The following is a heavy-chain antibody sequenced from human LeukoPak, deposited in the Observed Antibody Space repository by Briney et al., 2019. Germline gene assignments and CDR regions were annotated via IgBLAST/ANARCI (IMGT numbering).Heavy chain of an antibody. CDR3: ARDLRYSSGWGPGYYYYYMDV. CDR1: GGSISSYY. Sequence: PSETLSLTCTVSGGSISSYYWSWIRQPPGKGLEWIGYIYYSGSTNYNPSLKSRLTISVDTSKNQFSLKLSSVTAADTAVYYCARDLRYSSGWGPGYYYYYMDVWGKGTTVTVSS. D-gene: IGHD6-19*01. J-gene: IGHJ6*03. CDR2: IYYSGST. V-gene: IGHV4-59*01.